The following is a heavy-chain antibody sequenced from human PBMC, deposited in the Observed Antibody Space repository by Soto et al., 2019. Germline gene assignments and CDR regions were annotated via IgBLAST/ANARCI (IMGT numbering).Heavy chain of an antibody. CDR3: ARESASSSWLDY. CDR2: IYYSGST. V-gene: IGHV4-59*01. CDR1: GGSISTYY. D-gene: IGHD6-13*01. Sequence: PSETLSLTCAVSGGSISTYYWSWIRQPPGKGLEWIGYIYYSGSTNYNPSHKSRVTISVDTSKNQFSLKLNSVTAADTAVYYCARESASSSWLDYWGQGTLVTVSS. J-gene: IGHJ4*02.